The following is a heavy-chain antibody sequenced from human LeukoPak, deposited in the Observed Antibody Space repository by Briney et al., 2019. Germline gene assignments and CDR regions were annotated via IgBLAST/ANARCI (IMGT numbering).Heavy chain of an antibody. D-gene: IGHD2/OR15-2a*01. CDR2: INADGSTT. V-gene: IGHV3-74*01. CDR1: GSGFTFNNYW. CDR3: ARDLIAS. Sequence: GGSLRLSCAASGSGFTFNNYWMHWVRQAPGKGLVWVSRINADGSTTSYADSVRGRFTISRDNAKNTPYLQMNSLRAEDTAVYYCARDLIASWGQGTLVTVSS. J-gene: IGHJ5*02.